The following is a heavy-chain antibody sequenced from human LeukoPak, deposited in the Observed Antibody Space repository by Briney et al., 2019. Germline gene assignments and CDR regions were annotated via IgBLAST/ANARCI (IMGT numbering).Heavy chain of an antibody. CDR2: IYYSGST. CDR1: GGSISSSSYY. Sequence: SETLSLTCTVSGGSISSSSYYWGWIRQPPGKGLEWIGSIYYSGSTNYNPSLKSRVTISVDTSKNQFSLKLTSVTAADTAVYFCARGGSYYDSWGQGTLVTVSS. J-gene: IGHJ4*02. V-gene: IGHV4-39*07. CDR3: ARGGSYYDS. D-gene: IGHD3-10*01.